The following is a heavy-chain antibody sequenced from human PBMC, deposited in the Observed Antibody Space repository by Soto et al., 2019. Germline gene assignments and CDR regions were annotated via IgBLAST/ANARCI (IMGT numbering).Heavy chain of an antibody. CDR1: GCTVSELS. J-gene: IGHJ6*02. CDR2: FDPEDGET. Sequence: SWKVYCKVSGCTVSELSTLWVRPATEKGLEWMGGFDPEDGETIYAQKFQGRVTMTEDTSTDTAYMELSSLRSEDTAVYYCATERIAAAGTHYYYYGMDVWGQGTTVTVSS. D-gene: IGHD6-13*01. CDR3: ATERIAAAGTHYYYYGMDV. V-gene: IGHV1-24*01.